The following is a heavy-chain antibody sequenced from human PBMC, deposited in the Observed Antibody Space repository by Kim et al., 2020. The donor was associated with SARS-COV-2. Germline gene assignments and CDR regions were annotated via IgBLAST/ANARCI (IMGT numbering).Heavy chain of an antibody. CDR2: ISGDGGST. V-gene: IGHV3-43*02. D-gene: IGHD5-18*01. CDR3: ARNVGYSNGHHRHYYYY. CDR1: GFTFDDYA. J-gene: IGHJ6*01. Sequence: GGSLKPSCAASGFTFDDYAMHWVRQAPGKGLEWVSLISGDGGSTYYADSVMVRFTISRDNSKNYLYLQMNSLRTEDTALYFCARNVGYSNGHHRHYYYY.